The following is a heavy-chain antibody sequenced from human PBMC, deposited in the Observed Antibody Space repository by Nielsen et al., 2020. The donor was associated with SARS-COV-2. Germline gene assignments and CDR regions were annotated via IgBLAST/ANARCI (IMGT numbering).Heavy chain of an antibody. V-gene: IGHV3-23*01. D-gene: IGHD6-13*01. CDR1: GFTFTNYG. CDR3: GASKSGYYFDL. Sequence: GESLKISCAASGFTFTNYGMTWVRQDPGKGLEWVSTISASGGSTFYTDSVKGRFTISRDSFKNTLYLQMNSLRAEDTAVYYCGASKSGYYFDLWGQGTLVTVSS. J-gene: IGHJ4*02. CDR2: ISASGGST.